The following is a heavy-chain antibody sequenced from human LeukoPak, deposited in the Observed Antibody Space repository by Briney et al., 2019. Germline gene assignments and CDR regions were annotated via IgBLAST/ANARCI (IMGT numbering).Heavy chain of an antibody. V-gene: IGHV1-2*02. Sequence: ASVKVSCKASGSTFTDYHVHWVRQAPGQGLEWMGWINPDSGGTKYRGRVTMTRDTSISTVYMELSSLTSDDTAVFYCARGPSPGYASGWNTYFDPWGQGTLVTVSS. CDR3: ARGPSPGYASGWNTYFDP. J-gene: IGHJ5*02. D-gene: IGHD6-19*01. CDR2: INPDSGGT. CDR1: GSTFTDYH.